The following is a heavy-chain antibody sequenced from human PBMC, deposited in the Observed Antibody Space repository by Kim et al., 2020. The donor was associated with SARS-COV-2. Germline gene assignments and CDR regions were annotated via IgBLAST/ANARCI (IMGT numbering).Heavy chain of an antibody. CDR3: ARASKTPMVTRYYYGMDV. CDR1: GGSFSGYY. CDR2: INHSGST. D-gene: IGHD4-17*01. V-gene: IGHV4-34*01. J-gene: IGHJ6*02. Sequence: SETLSLTCAVYGGSFSGYYWSWIRQPPGKGLEWIGEINHSGSTNYNPSLKSRVTISVDTSKNQFSLKLSSVTAADTAVYYCARASKTPMVTRYYYGMDVWGQGTTVTVSS.